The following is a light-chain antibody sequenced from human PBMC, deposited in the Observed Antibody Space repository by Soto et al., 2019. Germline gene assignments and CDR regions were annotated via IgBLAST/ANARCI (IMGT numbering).Light chain of an antibody. V-gene: IGLV2-14*01. Sequence: ALTQPASVSGSPGQSITISCTGTSSDVGGYNYVSWYQQHPGKAPKLMIYEVSNRPSGVSNRFSGSKSGNTASLTISGLQAEDEADYYCSSYTSSSTVVFGGGTKLTVL. CDR1: SSDVGGYNY. CDR3: SSYTSSSTVV. J-gene: IGLJ2*01. CDR2: EVS.